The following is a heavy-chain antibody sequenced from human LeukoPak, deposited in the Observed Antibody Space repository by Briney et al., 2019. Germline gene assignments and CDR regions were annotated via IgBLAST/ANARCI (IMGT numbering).Heavy chain of an antibody. V-gene: IGHV3-23*01. D-gene: IGHD5-18*01. J-gene: IGHJ4*02. Sequence: HPGGSLRLSCAASGFTFSSYAMSWVRQAPGKGLEWVSAISGSGGSTYYADSVKGRFTISRDNSKNTLYLQMNSLRAEDTAVYYCATNTAMGTDGNKAPHFWGQGTLVAVSS. CDR3: ATNTAMGTDGNKAPHF. CDR2: ISGSGGST. CDR1: GFTFSSYA.